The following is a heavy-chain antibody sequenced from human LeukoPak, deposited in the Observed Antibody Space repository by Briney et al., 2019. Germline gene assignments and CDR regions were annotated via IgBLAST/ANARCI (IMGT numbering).Heavy chain of an antibody. CDR1: GFTFGDYS. CDR3: ARDPYSGSYGDYYYYYMDV. V-gene: IGHV3-21*01. Sequence: PGGSLRLSCAASGFTFGDYSMTWIRQAPGKGLEWVSSITSTSSYIYYADSVKGRFTISRDNAKNSLYLQMNSLRAEDTAVYYCARDPYSGSYGDYYYYYMDVWGKGTTVTISS. J-gene: IGHJ6*03. D-gene: IGHD1-26*01. CDR2: ITSTSSYI.